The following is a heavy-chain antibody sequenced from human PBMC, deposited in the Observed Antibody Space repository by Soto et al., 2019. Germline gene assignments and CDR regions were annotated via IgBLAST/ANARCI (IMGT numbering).Heavy chain of an antibody. V-gene: IGHV3-43*01. CDR2: ISWDGGST. CDR1: GFTFDDYT. D-gene: IGHD3-22*01. CDR3: AKAADLDYYDSSGYYYDFAY. Sequence: GGSLRLSCAASGFTFDDYTMHWVRQAPGKGLEWVSLISWDGGSTYYADSVKGRFTISRDNSKNSLYLQMNSLRTEDTALYYCAKAADLDYYDSSGYYYDFAYWGQGTLVTVSS. J-gene: IGHJ4*02.